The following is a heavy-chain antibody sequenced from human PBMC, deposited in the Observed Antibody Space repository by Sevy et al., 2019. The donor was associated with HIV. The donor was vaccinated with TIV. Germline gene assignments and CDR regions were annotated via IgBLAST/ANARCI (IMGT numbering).Heavy chain of an antibody. CDR2: ISYDGSNK. CDR3: ARNPLSSSGYYYAPGQYFQH. D-gene: IGHD3-22*01. V-gene: IGHV3-30*04. J-gene: IGHJ1*01. Sequence: GGSLRLSCAASGFTFSSYAMHWVRQAPGKGLEWAAVISYDGSNKYYADSVKGRFTISRDNSKNTLYLQMNSLRAEDTAVYYCARNPLSSSGYYYAPGQYFQHWGQGTLVTVSS. CDR1: GFTFSSYA.